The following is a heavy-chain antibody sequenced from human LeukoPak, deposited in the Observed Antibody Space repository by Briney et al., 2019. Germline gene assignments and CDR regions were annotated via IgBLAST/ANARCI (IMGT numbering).Heavy chain of an antibody. CDR1: GYTFTSYD. Sequence: GASVKVSCKASGYTFTSYDINWVRQATGQGPEWMGWVSPNSGNTGYAQKFQGRVTMTRSTSMSTAYMELSSLRSEDTAAYYCARGPPNWGYDYWGQGTLVTVSS. CDR2: VSPNSGNT. J-gene: IGHJ4*02. CDR3: ARGPPNWGYDY. V-gene: IGHV1-8*01. D-gene: IGHD7-27*01.